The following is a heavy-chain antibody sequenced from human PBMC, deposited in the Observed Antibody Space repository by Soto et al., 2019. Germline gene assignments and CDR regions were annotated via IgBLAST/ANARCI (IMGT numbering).Heavy chain of an antibody. CDR3: ARRGKKSFYYYMDV. J-gene: IGHJ6*03. V-gene: IGHV4-59*08. CDR2: VFSSGST. CDR1: GGSIRSYY. Sequence: SETLSLTCTVSGGSIRSYYWTLVRQSPGKGLEWIGYVFSSGSTNYNPSLESRVTISLDTSKNQFSLKVISVTAADTAVYYCARRGKKSFYYYMDVWGKGTTVTVSS.